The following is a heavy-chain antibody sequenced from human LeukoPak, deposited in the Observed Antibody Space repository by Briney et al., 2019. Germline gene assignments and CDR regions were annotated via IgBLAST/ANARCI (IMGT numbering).Heavy chain of an antibody. CDR1: GYSFTSYW. D-gene: IGHD6-19*01. J-gene: IGHJ3*02. Sequence: GESLKISCKGSGYSFTSYWIGWVRQAPGKGLEWVSSISSSSSYIYYADSVKGRFTISRDSAKNSLYLQMNSLRAEDTAVYYCARRIAVAGTYDAFDIWGQGTMVTVSS. V-gene: IGHV3-21*01. CDR2: ISSSSSYI. CDR3: ARRIAVAGTYDAFDI.